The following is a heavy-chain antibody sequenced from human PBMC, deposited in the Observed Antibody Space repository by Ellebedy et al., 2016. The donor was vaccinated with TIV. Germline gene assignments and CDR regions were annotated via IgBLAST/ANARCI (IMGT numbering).Heavy chain of an antibody. CDR2: ISSSSSTI. V-gene: IGHV3-48*02. Sequence: GESLKISCAASGFTFSSYSMNWVRQAPGKGLEWVSYISSSSSTIYYADSVKGRFTISRDNAKNSLYLKMNSLRDEDTPVYYCARGLTMYYFDYWGQGTLVTVSS. CDR3: ARGLTMYYFDY. CDR1: GFTFSSYS. D-gene: IGHD3-10*02. J-gene: IGHJ4*02.